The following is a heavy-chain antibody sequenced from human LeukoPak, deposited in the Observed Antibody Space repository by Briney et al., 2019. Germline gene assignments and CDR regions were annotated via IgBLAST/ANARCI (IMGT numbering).Heavy chain of an antibody. Sequence: GGSLRLSCAASGFTFSSYAMYWVRQAPGKEREYVSAISTYGGSTYYENSVNGRFTISGDTSKNPLYLQMGSLRAEDMAVYYCAEGSSWYRGIDYWGQGTLVTVSS. CDR1: GFTFSSYA. J-gene: IGHJ4*02. D-gene: IGHD6-13*01. CDR2: ISTYGGST. V-gene: IGHV3-64*01. CDR3: AEGSSWYRGIDY.